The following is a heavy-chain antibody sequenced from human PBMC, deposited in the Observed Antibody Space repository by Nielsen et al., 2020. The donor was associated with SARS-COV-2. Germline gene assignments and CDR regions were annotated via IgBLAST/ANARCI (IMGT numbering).Heavy chain of an antibody. D-gene: IGHD6-19*01. Sequence: GESLKISCAASGFTFSSYGMHWVRQAPGKGLEWVAVISYDGSNKYYADSVKGRFTISGDNSKNTLYLQMNSLRAEDTAVYYCAKDSSGWYPDYYYGMDVWGQGTTVTVSS. CDR3: AKDSSGWYPDYYYGMDV. CDR2: ISYDGSNK. V-gene: IGHV3-30*18. J-gene: IGHJ6*02. CDR1: GFTFSSYG.